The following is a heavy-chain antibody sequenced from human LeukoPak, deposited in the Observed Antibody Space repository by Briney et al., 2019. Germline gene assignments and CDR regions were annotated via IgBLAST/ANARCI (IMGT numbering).Heavy chain of an antibody. Sequence: PGWSLRLSCAASGFTFSSYSMNWVRQAPGKGLEWVSNIRSSSGTIYYADSVKGRFTISRDNAKNSLYLQMNSLRDEDTAVYYCARGAYCGGDCFFFDYWGQGTLVTVSS. CDR1: GFTFSSYS. V-gene: IGHV3-48*02. D-gene: IGHD2-21*02. CDR3: ARGAYCGGDCFFFDY. CDR2: IRSSSGTI. J-gene: IGHJ4*02.